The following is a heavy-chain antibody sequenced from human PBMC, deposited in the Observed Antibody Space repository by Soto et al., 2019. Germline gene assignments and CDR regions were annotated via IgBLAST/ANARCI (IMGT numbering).Heavy chain of an antibody. Sequence: QVQLVQSAAEVKIPGASVKVSCRASGYSFTSYGISWVRQAPGQGLEWMGWISASNGNTNYAQKFQGRVTMTTDTSTTTGYMELRSLTSDDTAVYYCARTPHYGSGSYLPWGWFDPWGQGTLVIVSS. J-gene: IGHJ5*02. D-gene: IGHD3-10*01. CDR3: ARTPHYGSGSYLPWGWFDP. V-gene: IGHV1-18*01. CDR2: ISASNGNT. CDR1: GYSFTSYG.